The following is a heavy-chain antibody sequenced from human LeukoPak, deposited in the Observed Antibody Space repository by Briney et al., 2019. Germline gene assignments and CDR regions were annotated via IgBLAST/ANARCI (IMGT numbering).Heavy chain of an antibody. CDR1: GFSFGSYA. J-gene: IGHJ4*02. V-gene: IGHV3-48*02. Sequence: PGGSLRLSCAASGFSFGSYAMSWVRQAPGKGLEWVSYISSSSTIIYYADSVKGRFAISRDNAKNSLYLQMNSLRDEDTAVYYCARWFTSGRGFFDYWGQGILVTVSS. CDR2: ISSSSTII. CDR3: ARWFTSGRGFFDY. D-gene: IGHD6-19*01.